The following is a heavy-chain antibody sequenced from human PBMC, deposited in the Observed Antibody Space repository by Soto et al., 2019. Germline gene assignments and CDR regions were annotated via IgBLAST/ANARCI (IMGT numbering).Heavy chain of an antibody. J-gene: IGHJ5*02. V-gene: IGHV3-30*18. CDR3: AKEDIGRTNDNWYDP. Sequence: GGYLRLSCAASGFTFRDYAMHWVRQAPGKGLEWVTVITYDGSNRYQADSVKGRFTVSRDNSKNTLYLQMNSLRAEDTAVYYCAKEDIGRTNDNWYDPWGQGTLVTVSP. CDR2: ITYDGSNR. CDR1: GFTFRDYA.